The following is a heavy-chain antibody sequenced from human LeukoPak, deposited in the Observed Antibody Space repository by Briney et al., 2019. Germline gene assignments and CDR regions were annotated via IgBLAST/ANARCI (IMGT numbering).Heavy chain of an antibody. V-gene: IGHV3-30-3*01. CDR2: ISYDGSNK. Sequence: GGSLRLSCAASGFTFSSYAMHWVRQAPGKGLEWVAVISYDGSNKYYADSVKGRFTISRDNSKNTLYLQMNSLRAEDTAVYYCARASDYDFWSGYYKGGFDYWGQGTLVTVSS. CDR3: ARASDYDFWSGYYKGGFDY. J-gene: IGHJ4*02. D-gene: IGHD3-3*01. CDR1: GFTFSSYA.